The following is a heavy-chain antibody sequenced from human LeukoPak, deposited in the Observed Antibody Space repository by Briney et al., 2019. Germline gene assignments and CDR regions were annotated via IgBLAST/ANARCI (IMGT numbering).Heavy chain of an antibody. CDR2: IYTSGST. V-gene: IGHV4-61*02. J-gene: IGHJ4*02. Sequence: PSETLSLTCTVSGGSISSGSYYWSWIRQPAGKGLEWIGRIYTSGSTNYNPSLKSRVTISVDTSKNQFSLKLSSVTAADTAVYYCARGTGTIFGVVMHFDYWGQGTLVTVSS. D-gene: IGHD3-3*01. CDR1: GGSISSGSYY. CDR3: ARGTGTIFGVVMHFDY.